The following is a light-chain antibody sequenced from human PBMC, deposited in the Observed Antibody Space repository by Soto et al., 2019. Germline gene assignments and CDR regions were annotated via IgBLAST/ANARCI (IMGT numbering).Light chain of an antibody. Sequence: EIVLTQSPGTLSLSPGERVTLSCRASQSVSSTYLAWYQQKPGQAPRLLIYGASSRATGIPDRFSGSGSGTDFTLTINRLEPEDFAVYYCQQCGSSPRTFGQGTKVEIK. V-gene: IGKV3-20*01. CDR2: GAS. J-gene: IGKJ1*01. CDR3: QQCGSSPRT. CDR1: QSVSSTY.